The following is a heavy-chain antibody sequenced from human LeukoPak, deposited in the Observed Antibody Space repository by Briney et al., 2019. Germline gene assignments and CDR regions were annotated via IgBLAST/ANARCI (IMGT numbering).Heavy chain of an antibody. CDR2: ISYDGGNK. CDR3: AKDRSYDSSGYIDY. Sequence: GGSLRLSCAASGFTFSSYGMHWVRQAPGKGLEWVAVISYDGGNKYYADSVKGRFTISRDNSKNTLYLQMNSLRAEDTAVYYCAKDRSYDSSGYIDYWGQGTLVTVSS. CDR1: GFTFSSYG. J-gene: IGHJ4*02. D-gene: IGHD3-22*01. V-gene: IGHV3-30*18.